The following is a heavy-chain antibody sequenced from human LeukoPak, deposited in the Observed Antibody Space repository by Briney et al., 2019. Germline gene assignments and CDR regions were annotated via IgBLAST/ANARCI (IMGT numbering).Heavy chain of an antibody. CDR3: AKDGNYFDSSGYLIPFDY. J-gene: IGHJ4*02. Sequence: GRSLRLSCAASGFTFSRYGMHWVRQAPGKGLEWVAVIWHDGSYEYYADSVKGRFTISRDSSKNTLYLQMNSLRADDTAVYYCAKDGNYFDSSGYLIPFDYWGQGTLVTVSS. CDR2: IWHDGSYE. CDR1: GFTFSRYG. V-gene: IGHV3-33*06. D-gene: IGHD3-22*01.